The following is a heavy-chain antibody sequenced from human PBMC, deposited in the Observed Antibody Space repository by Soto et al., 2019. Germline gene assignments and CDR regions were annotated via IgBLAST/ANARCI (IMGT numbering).Heavy chain of an antibody. V-gene: IGHV3-53*01. CDR2: IYSGGST. Sequence: EVQLVESGGGLIQPGGSLRLSCAASGFTVSSNYMSWVRQAPGKGLEWVSVIYSGGSTYYADSVKGRFTISRDNSKNTLYLQMNSLRGEDTAVYYCARVSCISTSCYDYWGQGTLVTVSS. D-gene: IGHD2-2*01. CDR3: ARVSCISTSCYDY. CDR1: GFTVSSNY. J-gene: IGHJ4*02.